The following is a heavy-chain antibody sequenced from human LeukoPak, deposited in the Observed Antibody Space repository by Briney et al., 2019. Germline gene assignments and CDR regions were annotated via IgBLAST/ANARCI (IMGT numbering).Heavy chain of an antibody. CDR2: IYPGDSDT. CDR1: GYSFTSYW. V-gene: IGHV5-51*01. Sequence: GESLKISCKGSGYSFTSYWIGWVRQMPGKGLEWMGIIYPGDSDTRYSPSFQGQVTISADKSISTAYLQWSSLKASDTAMYYCARAPPPLTGGYYYYYMDVWGKGTTVTVSS. D-gene: IGHD1-14*01. J-gene: IGHJ6*03. CDR3: ARAPPPLTGGYYYYYMDV.